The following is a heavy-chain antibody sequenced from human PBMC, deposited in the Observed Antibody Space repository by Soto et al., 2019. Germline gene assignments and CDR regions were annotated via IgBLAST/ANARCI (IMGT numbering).Heavy chain of an antibody. CDR3: ARDKGVNLDP. CDR2: IWYDGVTK. J-gene: IGHJ5*01. V-gene: IGHV3-33*01. D-gene: IGHD3-10*01. CDR1: GFPASNYE. Sequence: GSRRLSFPTPGFPASNYEMHWVRQAPGDGLEWVAAIWYDGVTKNYVDSVKGRFTISRDNSKSTLYLQMNSLRVEDTAVYYCARDKGVNLDPWGQGTLVTVSS.